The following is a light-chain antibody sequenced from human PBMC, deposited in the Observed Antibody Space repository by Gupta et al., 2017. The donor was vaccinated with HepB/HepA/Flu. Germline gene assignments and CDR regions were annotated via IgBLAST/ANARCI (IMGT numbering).Light chain of an antibody. V-gene: IGKV3-15*01. J-gene: IGKJ1*01. CDR3: QQYNDWPTWT. CDR1: QNIGSN. Sequence: ETVMTQSPGTLSVSPGERATLSCRASQNIGSNLAWYQQKPGQAPNLLIYGTSTRATGIPARFSGSGSGTVFTLTISSLQSEDFAVYYCQQYNDWPTWTFGRGTKVDIK. CDR2: GTS.